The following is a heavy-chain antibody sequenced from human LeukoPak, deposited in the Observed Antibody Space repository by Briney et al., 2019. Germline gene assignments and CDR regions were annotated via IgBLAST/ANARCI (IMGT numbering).Heavy chain of an antibody. CDR1: GFTFSSYS. J-gene: IGHJ4*02. V-gene: IGHV3-21*01. CDR2: TGSSSSYI. Sequence: GGSLRLSCAASGFTFSSYSMNWVRQAPGKGLEWVSSTGSSSSYIYYADSVKGRFTISRDNAKNSLYLQVNSLRAEDTAVYYCARGTQNRYCSGGSCYSAGYWGQGTWSPSPQ. D-gene: IGHD2-15*01. CDR3: ARGTQNRYCSGGSCYSAGY.